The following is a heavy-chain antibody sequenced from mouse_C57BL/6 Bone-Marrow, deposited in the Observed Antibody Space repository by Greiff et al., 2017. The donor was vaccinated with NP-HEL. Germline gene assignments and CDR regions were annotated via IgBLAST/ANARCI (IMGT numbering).Heavy chain of an antibody. Sequence: QVQLKESGTELVKPGASVKLSCKASGYTFTSYWMHWVKQRPGQGLEWIGNINPSNGGTNYNEKFKSKATLTVDKSSSTAYMQLSSLTSEDSAVYYCARFDDYDETDYWGQGTTLTVSS. D-gene: IGHD2-4*01. V-gene: IGHV1-53*01. J-gene: IGHJ2*01. CDR3: ARFDDYDETDY. CDR1: GYTFTSYW. CDR2: INPSNGGT.